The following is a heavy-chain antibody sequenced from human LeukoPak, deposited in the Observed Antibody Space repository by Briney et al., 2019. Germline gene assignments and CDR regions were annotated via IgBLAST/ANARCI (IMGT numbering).Heavy chain of an antibody. J-gene: IGHJ4*02. V-gene: IGHV3-64D*06. D-gene: IGHD3-3*01. CDR1: GFTFSSYA. Sequence: GGSLRLSCSASGFTFSSYAMHWVRQAPGKGLEYVSAISSNGGSTYYADSVKSRFTISRDNSKNTLYLQMSSLRAEDTAVYYCVKDGGKGPQRHLDYWGQGTLVAVSS. CDR2: ISSNGGST. CDR3: VKDGGKGPQRHLDY.